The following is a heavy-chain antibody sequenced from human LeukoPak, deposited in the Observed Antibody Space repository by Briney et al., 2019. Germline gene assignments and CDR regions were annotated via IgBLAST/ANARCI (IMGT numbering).Heavy chain of an antibody. CDR1: GGSISSYY. CDR3: AKDGVVVVITSQFDY. D-gene: IGHD3-22*01. J-gene: IGHJ4*02. V-gene: IGHV4-59*01. Sequence: SETLSLTCTVSGGSISSYYWGWIRQPPGKGLEWIGYIYYSGSTNYNPSLKSRVTISVDTSKNQFSLKLSSVTAADTAVYYCAKDGVVVVITSQFDYWGQGTLVTVSS. CDR2: IYYSGST.